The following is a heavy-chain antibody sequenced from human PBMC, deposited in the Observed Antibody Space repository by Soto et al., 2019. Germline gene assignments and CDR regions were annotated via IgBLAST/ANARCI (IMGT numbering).Heavy chain of an antibody. Sequence: EVQLLESGGGLVQPGGSLSLSCAASAFTFNNYAMSWVRQAPGTGLEWVSGIGGSGRTTYYADSVKGRFTISRDNSNNTLFLQMNSLRAEDTAVYYCAKSRYSDSSGDFYDYWGQGTLVTVSS. V-gene: IGHV3-23*01. J-gene: IGHJ4*02. D-gene: IGHD3-22*01. CDR2: IGGSGRTT. CDR1: AFTFNNYA. CDR3: AKSRYSDSSGDFYDY.